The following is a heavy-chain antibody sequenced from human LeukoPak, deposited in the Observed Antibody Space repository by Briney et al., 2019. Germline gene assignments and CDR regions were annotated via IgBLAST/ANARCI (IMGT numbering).Heavy chain of an antibody. V-gene: IGHV3-53*01. Sequence: GGSLRLSCAASGFTVSSNYMSWVRQAPGQGLEWVSVIYSGGSTYYAVSVKGRFTISRDNSKNTLYLQMNSLRAEDTAVYYCARAWYYYDSSGYRDWGQGTLVTVSS. CDR3: ARAWYYYDSSGYRD. D-gene: IGHD3-22*01. CDR1: GFTVSSNY. J-gene: IGHJ4*02. CDR2: IYSGGST.